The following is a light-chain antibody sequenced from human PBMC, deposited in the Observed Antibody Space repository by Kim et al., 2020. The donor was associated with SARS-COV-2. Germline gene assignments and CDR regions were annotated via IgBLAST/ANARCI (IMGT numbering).Light chain of an antibody. CDR3: QKYNSAPWT. J-gene: IGKJ1*01. Sequence: GDRVTITCRASQDISNSLAWYQQKPGKVPKLLIYATSILQSGVPSRFSGSGYGTDFTLTISGLQPEDVATYFCQKYNSAPWTFGQGTKV. V-gene: IGKV1-27*01. CDR1: QDISNS. CDR2: ATS.